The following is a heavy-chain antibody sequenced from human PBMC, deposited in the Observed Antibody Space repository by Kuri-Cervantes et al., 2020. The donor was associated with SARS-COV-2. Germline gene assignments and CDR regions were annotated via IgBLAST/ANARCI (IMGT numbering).Heavy chain of an antibody. V-gene: IGHV1-2*04. Sequence: ASVKVSCKASGYTFTGYYMHWVRQAPGQGLEWMGWINPNSGGTNYAQKFQGWVTMTRDTSISTVYMELSRLRSDDTAVYYCARSTHFRRLVVISQGGAFDIWGQGTMVTVPS. CDR2: INPNSGGT. D-gene: IGHD3-22*01. CDR3: ARSTHFRRLVVISQGGAFDI. J-gene: IGHJ3*02. CDR1: GYTFTGYY.